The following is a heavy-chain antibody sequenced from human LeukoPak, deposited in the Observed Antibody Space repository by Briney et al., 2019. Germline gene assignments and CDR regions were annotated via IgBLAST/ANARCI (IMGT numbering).Heavy chain of an antibody. D-gene: IGHD1-26*01. CDR3: ARDRVYSGSYRD. CDR1: GYTLTGYY. J-gene: IGHJ4*02. V-gene: IGHV1-2*02. Sequence: ASVKVSCKASGYTLTGYYMHWVRQAPGQGLEWMGWINPNSGGTNYAQKFQGRVTMTRDTSISTAYMGLSRLRSDDTAVYYCARDRVYSGSYRDWGQGTLVTVSS. CDR2: INPNSGGT.